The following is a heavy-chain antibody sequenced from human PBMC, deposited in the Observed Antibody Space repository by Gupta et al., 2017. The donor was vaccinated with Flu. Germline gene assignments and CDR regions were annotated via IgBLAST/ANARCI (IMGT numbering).Heavy chain of an antibody. CDR3: ARDLAAYDTNGYSGTWFDP. Sequence: QLVQSGAEVKKPGSSVKVSCKTSGDTFRNFAINWVRQAPGQGLEWMGGIIPAGNTTNYALNFQGRVTMTADKSTNVAYLELRSLRSDDTAVYDGARDLAAYDTNGYSGTWFDPGGQGTLVTVSS. CDR2: IIPAGNTT. J-gene: IGHJ5*02. D-gene: IGHD1-26*01. CDR1: GDTFRNFA. V-gene: IGHV1-69*06.